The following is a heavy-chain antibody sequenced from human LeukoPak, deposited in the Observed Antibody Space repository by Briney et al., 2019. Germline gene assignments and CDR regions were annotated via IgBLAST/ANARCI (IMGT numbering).Heavy chain of an antibody. CDR2: ISSSGSTI. CDR1: GFTFSSYE. Sequence: GGSLRLSCAASGFTFSSYEMNWVRQAPGKGLEWVSYISSSGSTIYYADSVKGRFTISRDNSKNTLYLQMNGLRAEDTAVYYCAKSGYNRFDYWGQGTLVTVSS. D-gene: IGHD5-24*01. CDR3: AKSGYNRFDY. J-gene: IGHJ4*02. V-gene: IGHV3-48*03.